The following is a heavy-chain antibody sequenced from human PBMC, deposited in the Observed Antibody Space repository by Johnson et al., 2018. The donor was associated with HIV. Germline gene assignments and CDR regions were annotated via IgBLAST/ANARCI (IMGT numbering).Heavy chain of an antibody. CDR1: GFTFSSYA. Sequence: VQLLESGGGVVQPGRSLRLSCAASGFTFSSYAMHWVRQAPGKGLEWVAVISYDGSNKYYADYVKGRFTISRDNSKNTLYLKMNSLRAEDTAVYYCARDGYYYDSSGYYDHDGFDIWGQGTMVTVSS. CDR2: ISYDGSNK. J-gene: IGHJ3*02. D-gene: IGHD3-22*01. CDR3: ARDGYYYDSSGYYDHDGFDI. V-gene: IGHV3-30-3*01.